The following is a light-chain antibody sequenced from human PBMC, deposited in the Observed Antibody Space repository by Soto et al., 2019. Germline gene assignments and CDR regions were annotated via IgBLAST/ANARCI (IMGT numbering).Light chain of an antibody. CDR1: SGHSIYA. V-gene: IGLV4-69*01. CDR3: QTWGTGIRV. Sequence: QPVLTQSPSASASLGASVKLTCTLSSGHSIYAIAWHQQQPEKGPRYLMNLNSDGSHSKGDGIPDRFSGSSSGAERYLTISSLQSEDEADYYCQTWGTGIRVFGGGTKLTVL. CDR2: LNSDGSH. J-gene: IGLJ2*01.